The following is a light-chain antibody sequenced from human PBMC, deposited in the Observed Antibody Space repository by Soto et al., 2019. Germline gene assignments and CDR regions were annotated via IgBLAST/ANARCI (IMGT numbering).Light chain of an antibody. Sequence: QSALTQPASVSGSPGQSITISCIGTSSDVAYFNYVSWYQHHPGKAPKLIIYEVTNRPSGVSNRFSGSKSGNTASLTISGLQAEDEADYYCSSYTTGYTQVFGGGTKLTVL. CDR2: EVT. J-gene: IGLJ3*02. CDR3: SSYTTGYTQV. CDR1: SSDVAYFNY. V-gene: IGLV2-14*01.